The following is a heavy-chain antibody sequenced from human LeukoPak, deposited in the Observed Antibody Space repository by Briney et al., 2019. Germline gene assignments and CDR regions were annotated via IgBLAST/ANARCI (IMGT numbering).Heavy chain of an antibody. CDR1: GGTFSSYA. D-gene: IGHD6-19*01. J-gene: IGHJ4*02. CDR3: ARIGAVAGTGGDY. V-gene: IGHV1-69*04. Sequence: SVKVSCKASGGTFSSYAISWVRQAPGQGLEWMGRIIPILGIANYAQKFQGRVTITADKSTSTAYMELSSLRSEDTAVYYCARIGAVAGTGGDYWGQGTLVTVS. CDR2: IIPILGIA.